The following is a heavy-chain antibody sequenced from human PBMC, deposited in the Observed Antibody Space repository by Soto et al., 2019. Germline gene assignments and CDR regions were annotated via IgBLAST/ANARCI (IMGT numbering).Heavy chain of an antibody. CDR3: VRNGYYSLDV. CDR2: VYHSGAT. D-gene: IGHD3-22*01. Sequence: QVQLQESGPGLVRPSGTLSLTCAVSGDSIIGTGWWSWVRQSPGKGLDWIGEVYHSGATNYNPSLKSRVTISVDTARNQFSLNLGSVTAADTVVYYCVRNGYYSLDVWGQGTTVTVSS. CDR1: GDSIIGTGW. V-gene: IGHV4-4*02. J-gene: IGHJ6*02.